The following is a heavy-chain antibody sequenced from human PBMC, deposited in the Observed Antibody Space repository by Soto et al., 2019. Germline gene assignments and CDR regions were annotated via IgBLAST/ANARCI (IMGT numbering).Heavy chain of an antibody. Sequence: QLQLQESGSGLVKPSQTLSLTCAVSGGSISSGGYSWSWLRQPPGKGLEWIGYIIHSGSNYYDPSLRGGVTIPVDRSKNHFTLELSSVTAADTAVYYWARAGGSGSPDWYFNAGGQGTLVTFSP. CDR3: ARAGGSGSPDWYFNA. V-gene: IGHV4-30-2*01. D-gene: IGHD1-26*01. CDR2: IIHSGSN. J-gene: IGHJ1*01. CDR1: GGSISSGGYS.